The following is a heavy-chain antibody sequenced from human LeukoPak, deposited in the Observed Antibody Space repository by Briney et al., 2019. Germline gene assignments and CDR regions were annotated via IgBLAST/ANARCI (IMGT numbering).Heavy chain of an antibody. CDR2: T. CDR1: GASVITDDYY. CDR3: ARVDYGDYSKDFDY. V-gene: IGHV4-39*07. D-gene: IGHD4-17*01. Sequence: PSETLSLTCIVSGASVITDDYYWGWVRQPPGKGLEWLGSTYRIPPLKSRVTISVDTSRNQFSLRLSSVTAADTAVYYCARVDYGDYSKDFDYWGQGTLVTVSS. J-gene: IGHJ4*02.